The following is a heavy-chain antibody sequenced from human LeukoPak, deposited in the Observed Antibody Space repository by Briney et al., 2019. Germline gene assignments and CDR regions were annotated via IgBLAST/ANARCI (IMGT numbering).Heavy chain of an antibody. Sequence: PGGSLRLSCAASGFTFSSCAMSCVRQAPGKGLEWVSGISGSGHTTYYADSVKGRFIISRDNSKDTLYLQMNSLRADDTALYYCAKDGGGTYLTTFDNWGQGTLVTVSS. J-gene: IGHJ4*02. CDR3: AKDGGGTYLTTFDN. V-gene: IGHV3-23*01. D-gene: IGHD2-15*01. CDR2: ISGSGHTT. CDR1: GFTFSSCA.